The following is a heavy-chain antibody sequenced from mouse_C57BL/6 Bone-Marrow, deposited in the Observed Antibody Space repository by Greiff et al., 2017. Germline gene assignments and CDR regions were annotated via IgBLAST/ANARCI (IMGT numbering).Heavy chain of an antibody. CDR3: ARYYGSSYGNYFDY. CDR2: ISSGSSTI. D-gene: IGHD1-1*01. J-gene: IGHJ2*01. CDR1: GFTFSDYG. V-gene: IGHV5-17*01. Sequence: EVHLVESGGGLVKPGGSLKLSCAASGFTFSDYGMHWVRQAPEKGLEWVAYISSGSSTIYYADTVKGRFTLSRDNAKNTLFLQMTSLRSEDTAMYYCARYYGSSYGNYFDYWGEGTTLTVSS.